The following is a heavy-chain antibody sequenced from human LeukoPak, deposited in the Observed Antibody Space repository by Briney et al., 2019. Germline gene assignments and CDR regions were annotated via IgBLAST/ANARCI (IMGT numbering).Heavy chain of an antibody. Sequence: PSETLSLTCAVYGGSFSGYYWSWIRQPPGKGLEWIGEINHSGSTNYNPSLKSRVTISVDTSKNQFSLKLSSVTAADTAVYYCARTRLWFGELLWALAFDIWGQGTMVTVSS. V-gene: IGHV4-34*01. J-gene: IGHJ3*02. CDR1: GGSFSGYY. CDR2: INHSGST. D-gene: IGHD3-10*01. CDR3: ARTRLWFGELLWALAFDI.